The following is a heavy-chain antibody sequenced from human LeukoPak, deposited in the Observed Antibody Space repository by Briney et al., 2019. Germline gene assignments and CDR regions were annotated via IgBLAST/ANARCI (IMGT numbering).Heavy chain of an antibody. CDR2: VNTDGDST. J-gene: IGHJ3*02. V-gene: IGHV3-74*01. CDR1: GFDFSDYW. Sequence: LAGGSLRLSCAASGFDFSDYWMHWVRQAPAKGPVWVSRVNTDGDSTIYADFVEGRFTISRDNAKNTLYLRMRTLRAEDTAVYYCARTRGNAFDIWGLGTLVTVSS. D-gene: IGHD3-10*01. CDR3: ARTRGNAFDI.